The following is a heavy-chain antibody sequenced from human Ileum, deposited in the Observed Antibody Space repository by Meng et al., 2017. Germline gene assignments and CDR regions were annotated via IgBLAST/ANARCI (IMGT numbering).Heavy chain of an antibody. V-gene: IGHV1-18*01. Sequence: QVTRGRFGAGVKKPGAPGKASCKASGYTFTSYGISWVRQAPGQGLEWMGWISAYNGNTNYAQKLQGRVTMTTDTSTSTAYMELRSLRSDDTAVYYCARKFCSSTSCYIDWFDPWGQGTLVTVSS. D-gene: IGHD2-2*02. J-gene: IGHJ5*02. CDR2: ISAYNGNT. CDR1: GYTFTSYG. CDR3: ARKFCSSTSCYIDWFDP.